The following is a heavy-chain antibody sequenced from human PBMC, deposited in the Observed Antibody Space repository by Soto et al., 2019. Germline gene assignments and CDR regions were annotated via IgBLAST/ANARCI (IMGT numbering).Heavy chain of an antibody. CDR2: INHSGST. CDR3: ARRISVVYYFDS. D-gene: IGHD6-6*01. CDR1: GGSFSDYY. V-gene: IGHV4-34*02. Sequence: QVQLQQWGAGLLKSSETLYRTCAVYGGSFSDYYWSWIRQPPGKGLEWIGEINHSGSTNYNPSLKSRVSISVDTSKKQFSLKLSSMTAVDTAVYYCARRISVVYYFDSWGQGALVTVSS. J-gene: IGHJ4*02.